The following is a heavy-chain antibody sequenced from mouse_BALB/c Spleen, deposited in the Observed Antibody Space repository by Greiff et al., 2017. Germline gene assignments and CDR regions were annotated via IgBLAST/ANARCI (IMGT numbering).Heavy chain of an antibody. D-gene: IGHD4-1*01. CDR3: ARDWDGY. Sequence: VQLQQSGAELVKPGASVKLSCTASGFNIKDNYMHWVKQRPEQGLEWIGRIDPANGNTKYDPKFQGKATITADTSSNTAYLQLSSLTSEDTAVYYCARDWDGYWGQGTTLTVSS. J-gene: IGHJ2*01. CDR1: GFNIKDNY. V-gene: IGHV14-3*02. CDR2: IDPANGNT.